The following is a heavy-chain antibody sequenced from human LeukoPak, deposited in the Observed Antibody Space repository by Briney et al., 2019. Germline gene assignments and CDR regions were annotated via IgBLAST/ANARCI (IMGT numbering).Heavy chain of an antibody. V-gene: IGHV1-69*01. J-gene: IGHJ4*02. CDR1: GGTFSSYA. CDR3: ARGEQFLEWLFGN. CDR2: IIPIFGTA. D-gene: IGHD3-3*01. Sequence: SVKVSCKASGGTFSSYAISWVRQAPGQGLEWMGGIIPIFGTADYAQKFQGRVTITADESTSAAYMELSSLRSEDTAVYYCARGEQFLEWLFGNWGQGTLVTVSS.